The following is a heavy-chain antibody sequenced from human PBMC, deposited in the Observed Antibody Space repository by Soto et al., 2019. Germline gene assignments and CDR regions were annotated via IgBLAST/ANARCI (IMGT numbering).Heavy chain of an antibody. V-gene: IGHV1-46*03. CDR2: INPSDGTT. Sequence: ASVKVSCKASGYPFTSFYMHWVRQAPGQGLEWMGIINPSDGTTYYPQKFQGRVTMTRDTSTTTVYMDLSLRSEDTAVYYCARVSPFLTGPDYWGQGTLVTGSS. D-gene: IGHD3-9*01. CDR1: GYPFTSFY. J-gene: IGHJ4*02. CDR3: ARVSPFLTGPDY.